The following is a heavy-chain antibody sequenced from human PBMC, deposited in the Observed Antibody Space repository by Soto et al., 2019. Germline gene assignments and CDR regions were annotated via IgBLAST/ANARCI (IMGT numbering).Heavy chain of an antibody. CDR2: IYYSGST. J-gene: IGHJ6*02. Sequence: SETLSLTCTFSGGSISSYYWSWIRQPPGKGLEWIGYIYYSGSTNYNPSLKSRVTISVDTSKNQFSLKLSSVTAADTAVYYCAREIDRTYGMDVWGQGTTVTVSS. CDR1: GGSISSYY. V-gene: IGHV4-59*01. D-gene: IGHD2-21*01. CDR3: AREIDRTYGMDV.